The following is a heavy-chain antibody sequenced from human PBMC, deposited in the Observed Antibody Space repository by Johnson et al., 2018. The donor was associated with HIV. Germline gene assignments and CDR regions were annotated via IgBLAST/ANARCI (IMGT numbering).Heavy chain of an antibody. D-gene: IGHD1-26*01. CDR3: AKTYSGSNRDAFDI. J-gene: IGHJ3*02. CDR2: INGDGSRT. Sequence: VQLVESGGGLVQPGGSLRLSCGASGFTFSDHWMQWVRQAPGKGLVWVSRINGDGSRTSYADSVKGRFTIARDNAKNTLFLERNSLRAEDTAVYYCAKTYSGSNRDAFDIWGQGTMVTVSS. V-gene: IGHV3-74*01. CDR1: GFTFSDHW.